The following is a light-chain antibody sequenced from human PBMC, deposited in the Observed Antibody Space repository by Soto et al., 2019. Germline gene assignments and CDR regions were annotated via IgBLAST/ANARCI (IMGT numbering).Light chain of an antibody. Sequence: DIQMTQSPSTLSASVGDRVTITCRASQGISSFLVWYQQKPGKAPKVLIYAASTLQSGVPSRFSGSGSGTEFTLTVSSLQPEDFATYYCQQVKSYPITFGQGTRLEIK. CDR2: AAS. J-gene: IGKJ5*01. CDR3: QQVKSYPIT. CDR1: QGISSF. V-gene: IGKV1-9*01.